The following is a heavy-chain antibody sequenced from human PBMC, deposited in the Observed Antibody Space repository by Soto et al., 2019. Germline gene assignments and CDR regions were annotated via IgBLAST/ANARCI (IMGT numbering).Heavy chain of an antibody. J-gene: IGHJ5*02. CDR2: IYSGGST. CDR1: GFTVSSNY. Sequence: GGSLRLSCAASGFTVSSNYMSWVRQAPGKGPEWVSVIYSGGSTYYADSVKGRFTISRDNSKNTLYLQMNSLRAEDTAVYYCARMGDSSGYSGWFDPWGQGTLVTVSS. CDR3: ARMGDSSGYSGWFDP. D-gene: IGHD3-22*01. V-gene: IGHV3-66*01.